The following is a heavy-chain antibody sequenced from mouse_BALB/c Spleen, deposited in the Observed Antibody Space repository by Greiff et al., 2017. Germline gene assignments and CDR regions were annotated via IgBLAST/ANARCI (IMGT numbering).Heavy chain of an antibody. CDR3: AREGGSGAMDY. CDR2: ISYSGST. Sequence: DVHLVESGPGLVTPSQSLSLTCTVTGYSFTSDYAWNWIRQSPGNKLEWMGYISYSGSTSYNPSLKSRISINRDTSKNQFFLQLNSVTTEDTATYYCAREGGSGAMDYWGQGTSVTVSS. J-gene: IGHJ4*01. V-gene: IGHV3-2*02. CDR1: GYSFTSDYA.